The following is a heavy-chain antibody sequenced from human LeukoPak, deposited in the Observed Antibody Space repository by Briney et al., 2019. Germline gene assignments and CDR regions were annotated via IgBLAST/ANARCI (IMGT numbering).Heavy chain of an antibody. CDR1: GYTFTRCY. Sequence: ASVKVSCKASGYTFTRCYIHWVRQAPGQGLEWMGIINPSGSSTTYAQKFQGRVTTTRDMSTSTVYMELSSLRSDDTAVYYCARGGSDWWVFDYWGQGTLVTVSS. CDR2: INPSGSST. CDR3: ARGGSDWWVFDY. D-gene: IGHD6-19*01. J-gene: IGHJ4*02. V-gene: IGHV1-46*01.